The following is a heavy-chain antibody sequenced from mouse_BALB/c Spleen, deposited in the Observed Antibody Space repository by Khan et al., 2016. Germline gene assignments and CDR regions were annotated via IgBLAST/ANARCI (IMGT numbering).Heavy chain of an antibody. CDR3: ARWVCGSVDALFAY. V-gene: IGHV9-2-1*01. Sequence: QIQLVQSGPELKKPGETVKISCKASGYTSTDYSMHWVKQAPGKGLKWMGWINTETGEPTYADDFKGRFAFSLVTTASTAYLQFNYLKNAATATYFFARWVCGSVDALFAYWFHGTLVTVSA. D-gene: IGHD1-1*02. CDR1: GYTSTDYS. CDR2: INTETGEP. J-gene: IGHJ3*01.